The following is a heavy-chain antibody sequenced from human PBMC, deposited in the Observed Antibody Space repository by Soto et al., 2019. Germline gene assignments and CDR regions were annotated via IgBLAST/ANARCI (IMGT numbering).Heavy chain of an antibody. J-gene: IGHJ4*02. D-gene: IGHD1-26*01. CDR2: IYTSGST. CDR1: GDSMTKYY. V-gene: IGHV4-4*07. Sequence: QVQLQESGPRLVKPSETLSLTCTVSGDSMTKYYWSWIRQPAGGGLEWVGRIYTSGSTNYNPALKTRVPMSIDTSNNHFSLSLKSVTAADTAVYYCARTVGAAYYFDFWGQGALVTVSS. CDR3: ARTVGAAYYFDF.